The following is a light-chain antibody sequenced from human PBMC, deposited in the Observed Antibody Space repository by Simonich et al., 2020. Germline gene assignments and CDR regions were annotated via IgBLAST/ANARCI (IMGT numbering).Light chain of an antibody. J-gene: IGKJ2*01. CDR3: QQYNSYPYT. CDR1: KSISSW. CDR2: NAS. V-gene: IGKV1-5*03. Sequence: DIQMTPSPSTLSASVGDRVTITCRASKSISSWLAWYQQKPGKAPKLLIYNASSLESGVPSRFSGSGSGTEFTLTISSLQPDDFATYYCQQYNSYPYTFGQGTKLEIK.